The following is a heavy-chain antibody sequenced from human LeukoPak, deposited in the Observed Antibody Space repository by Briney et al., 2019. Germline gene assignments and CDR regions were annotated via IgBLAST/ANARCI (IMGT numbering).Heavy chain of an antibody. V-gene: IGHV4-59*02. D-gene: IGHD3-22*01. CDR1: GGSVSSYY. Sequence: SETLSLTCTVSGGSVSSYYWSWIRQPPGKGLEWIGYIYYSGSTNYNPSLKSRVTISVDTSKNQFSLRLSSVTAADTAVYYCARAPSSGYYLNWFDPWGQGTLVTVSS. J-gene: IGHJ5*02. CDR3: ARAPSSGYYLNWFDP. CDR2: IYYSGST.